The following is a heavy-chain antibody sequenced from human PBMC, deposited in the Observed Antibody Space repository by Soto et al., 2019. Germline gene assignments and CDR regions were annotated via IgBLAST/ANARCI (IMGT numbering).Heavy chain of an antibody. J-gene: IGHJ4*02. Sequence: EVELLESGGGLVQPGGSLRLSCAASGFGFSTYAMGWVRQAPGKGLEWVSSIDRGGGSTNYADSVRGRFTISRDNSKNTLFRQMNSLIAEDTAVYYCVKLFEQNFDYWGQGVLLTVSS. CDR3: VKLFEQNFDY. CDR1: GFGFSTYA. D-gene: IGHD3-9*01. CDR2: IDRGGGST. V-gene: IGHV3-23*01.